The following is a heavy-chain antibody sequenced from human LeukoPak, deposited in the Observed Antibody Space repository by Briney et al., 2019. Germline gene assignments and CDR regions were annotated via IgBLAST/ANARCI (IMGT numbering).Heavy chain of an antibody. D-gene: IGHD6-13*01. CDR2: ISGSGGNT. CDR1: GFTVSSNY. Sequence: GGSLRLSCAASGFTVSSNYMSWVRQAPGKGLEWVSAISGSGGNTYYADSVKGRFTISKDNSKNTVYLQMSSLRVDDTAVYYCAKAASSSWPSYYYGMDVWGQGTTVTVSS. V-gene: IGHV3-23*01. CDR3: AKAASSSWPSYYYGMDV. J-gene: IGHJ6*02.